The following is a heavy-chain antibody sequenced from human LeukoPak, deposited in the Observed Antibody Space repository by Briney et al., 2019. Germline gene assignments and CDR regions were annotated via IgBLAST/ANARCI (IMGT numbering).Heavy chain of an antibody. V-gene: IGHV3-23*01. CDR2: ISGGASNT. CDR3: ARARSMLRLRYSFDF. J-gene: IGHJ4*02. D-gene: IGHD2-21*02. CDR1: GFTFSSYA. Sequence: GGSLRLSCAASGFTFSSYAMSWVRQAPGKGLEWISSISGGASNTYYVDSVKGRFSISRDSSNNTLLLQMTSLRVEDTAIYFCARARSMLRLRYSFDFWGQGALVTVSS.